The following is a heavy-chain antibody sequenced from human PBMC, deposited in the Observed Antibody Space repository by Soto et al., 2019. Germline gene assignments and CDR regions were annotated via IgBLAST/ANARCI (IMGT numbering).Heavy chain of an antibody. V-gene: IGHV4-34*01. CDR2: INHSGST. CDR3: AYVLRFLEGPRVDY. J-gene: IGHJ4*02. CDR1: GGSFSVYY. Sequence: SETLSLTCAVYGGSFSVYYWSWIRQPPGKGLEWIGEINHSGSTNYNPSLKSRVTISVDTSKNQFSLKLSYVTAADTAVYYCAYVLRFLEGPRVDYWGQGQLVTVSS. D-gene: IGHD3-3*01.